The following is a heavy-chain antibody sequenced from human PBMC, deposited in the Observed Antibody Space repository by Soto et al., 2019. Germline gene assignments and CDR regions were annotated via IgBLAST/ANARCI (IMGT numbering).Heavy chain of an antibody. V-gene: IGHV4-59*01. D-gene: IGHD2-2*01. Sequence: SDTLTLTCTVSGFSITSYYWSWIRQPPGKGLEWIGYIYYSGSTNYNPSLKSRVTISVDTSKNQFSLKLSSVTAADTAVYYCARVPIVVVPAAPNYYYYGMDVWGQGTTVT. CDR1: GFSITSYY. CDR2: IYYSGST. CDR3: ARVPIVVVPAAPNYYYYGMDV. J-gene: IGHJ6*02.